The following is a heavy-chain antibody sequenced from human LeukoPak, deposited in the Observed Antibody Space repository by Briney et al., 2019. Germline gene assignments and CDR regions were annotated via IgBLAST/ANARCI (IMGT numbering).Heavy chain of an antibody. V-gene: IGHV4-34*01. J-gene: IGHJ6*02. Sequence: SETLSLTCAVYGGSFSGCYWSWIRQPPGKGLEWIGEINHSGSTNYNPSLKSRVTISVDTSKNQFSLKLSSVTAADTAVYYCARGLEVRAYGMGVWGQGTTVTVSS. CDR3: ARGLEVRAYGMGV. D-gene: IGHD3-10*01. CDR2: INHSGST. CDR1: GGSFSGCY.